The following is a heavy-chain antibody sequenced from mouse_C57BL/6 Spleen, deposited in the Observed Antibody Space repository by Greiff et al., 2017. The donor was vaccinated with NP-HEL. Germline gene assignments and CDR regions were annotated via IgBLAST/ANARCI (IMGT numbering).Heavy chain of an antibody. Sequence: VQLQQSGAELVQPGASVKISCKASGYAFGSCWMNWVKQRPGKGLEWIGQIYPGAGATNYNGKFKGKATLTADKSSSTAYMQLSSLTSEESAVYVSARAGYYARSDVDYWGQVTTLTVSP. J-gene: IGHJ2*01. CDR3: ARAGYYARSDVDY. CDR1: GYAFGSCW. V-gene: IGHV1-80*01. CDR2: IYPGAGAT. D-gene: IGHD2-3*01.